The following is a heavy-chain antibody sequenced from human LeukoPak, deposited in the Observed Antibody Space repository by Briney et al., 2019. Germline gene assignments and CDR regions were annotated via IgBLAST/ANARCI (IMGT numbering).Heavy chain of an antibody. J-gene: IGHJ5*02. V-gene: IGHV4-39*07. CDR1: GGSISGNTYY. D-gene: IGHD3-22*01. CDR3: ARALGYYDFDP. CDR2: IYYTGST. Sequence: SETLSLTCTVSGGSISGNTYYWGWIRQPPGKGLEWIGKIYYTGSTYYNPSLKSRVTISIDTSKNQFSLKLSSVTAADTAVYYCARALGYYDFDPWGQGALVTVSS.